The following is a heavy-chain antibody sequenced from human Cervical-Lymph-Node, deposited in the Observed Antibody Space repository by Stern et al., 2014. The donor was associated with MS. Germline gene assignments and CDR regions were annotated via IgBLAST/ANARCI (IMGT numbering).Heavy chain of an antibody. J-gene: IGHJ6*02. D-gene: IGHD1-26*01. V-gene: IGHV1-69*01. Sequence: VQLVESGAAVQKPGSSGKVACKASGGTFSSYAISWVRQAPGQGLEWMGGFIPIFGTANYAQKFQGRVTITADESTSTAYMELSSLRSEDTAVYYCARGELKEGLVRGMDVWGQGTTVTVSS. CDR2: FIPIFGTA. CDR1: GGTFSSYA. CDR3: ARGELKEGLVRGMDV.